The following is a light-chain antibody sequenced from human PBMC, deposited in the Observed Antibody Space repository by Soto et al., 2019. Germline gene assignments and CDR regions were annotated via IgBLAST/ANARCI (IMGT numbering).Light chain of an antibody. Sequence: QSVLTQPPSVSGAPGQRVTISCTGSSSNIGGGYDVHWYQQLPGTAPKLLIYGDTNRPSGVPDRFSASKSGTSASLAITGLQAEDEADYYCQSYDSRLSGTVLFGGGTKLTVL. J-gene: IGLJ2*01. CDR3: QSYDSRLSGTVL. CDR1: SSNIGGGYD. CDR2: GDT. V-gene: IGLV1-40*01.